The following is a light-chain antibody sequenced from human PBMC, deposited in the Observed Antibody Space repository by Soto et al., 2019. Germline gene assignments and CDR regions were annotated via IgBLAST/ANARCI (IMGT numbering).Light chain of an antibody. CDR3: QQYDKWPPT. CDR1: QSLVHSDGNTY. V-gene: IGKV2-30*02. CDR2: KVS. J-gene: IGKJ4*01. Sequence: DVVMTQSPLSLPVTLGQPASISCRSSQSLVHSDGNTYLNWFQQRPGQSPRRLIYKVSNRDSGVPDRFSGSGSGTEFTLTISGLQSEDFAVYCCQQYDKWPPTFGGGTKVDIK.